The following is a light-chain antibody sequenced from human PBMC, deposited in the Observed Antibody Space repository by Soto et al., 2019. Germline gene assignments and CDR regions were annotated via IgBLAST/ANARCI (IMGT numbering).Light chain of an antibody. Sequence: DIQMTQSPSTLSASVGDRVAITCRASRNINNLLAWYQQKPGKAPKLLIYKASSLESGVPSRFSGSGSGTEFTLTISSQQPDDFATYYCQRYYTFPLTFGGGTKVEIK. CDR1: RNINNL. CDR2: KAS. V-gene: IGKV1-5*03. CDR3: QRYYTFPLT. J-gene: IGKJ4*02.